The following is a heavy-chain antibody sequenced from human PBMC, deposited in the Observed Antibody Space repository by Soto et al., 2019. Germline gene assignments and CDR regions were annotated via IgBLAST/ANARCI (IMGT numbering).Heavy chain of an antibody. J-gene: IGHJ4*02. CDR1: GGSVTGHY. V-gene: IGHV4-59*02. CDR3: ARVGSSGWSPDY. Sequence: QVQLQESGPGLVEPSETLSLTCTVSGGSVTGHYWIWIRQPPGKGLEWIGYIYYSGGTNYNPSLKSRVTTSVDTSKNQFSLKLSSVTAADTALYYCARVGSSGWSPDYWGQGTLVTVSS. D-gene: IGHD6-19*01. CDR2: IYYSGGT.